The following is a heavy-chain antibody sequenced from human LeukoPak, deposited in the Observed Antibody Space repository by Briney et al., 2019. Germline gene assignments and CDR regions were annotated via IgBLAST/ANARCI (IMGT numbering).Heavy chain of an antibody. D-gene: IGHD1-26*01. J-gene: IGHJ4*02. CDR3: AKVLRWELVFDY. Sequence: GGSLRLSCAASGFTFSSYGMHWVRQAPGKGLEWVAVISYDGSNKYYADSVKGRFTISRDNSKNTLYLQMNSLRAEDTAVYHCAKVLRWELVFDYWGQGTLVTVSS. CDR1: GFTFSSYG. V-gene: IGHV3-30*18. CDR2: ISYDGSNK.